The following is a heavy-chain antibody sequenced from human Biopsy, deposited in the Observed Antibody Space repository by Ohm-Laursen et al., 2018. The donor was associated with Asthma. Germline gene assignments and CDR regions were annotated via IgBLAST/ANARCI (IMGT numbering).Heavy chain of an antibody. J-gene: IGHJ4*02. CDR2: IYSGGTS. CDR3: ALSQFDY. Sequence: SLRLSCAASGFTVSRDYMFWVRQAPGKGLEWVSVIYSGGTSHTADSVRGRFTISRDYSKNTLYLQMHSLRSEDTAVYYCALSQFDYWGQGTLLTVSS. V-gene: IGHV3-53*05. CDR1: GFTVSRDY.